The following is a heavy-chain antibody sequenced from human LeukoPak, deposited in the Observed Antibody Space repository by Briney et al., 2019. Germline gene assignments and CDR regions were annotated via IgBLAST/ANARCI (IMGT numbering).Heavy chain of an antibody. CDR3: ARACSSTSCYTQNWFVP. CDR1: GYTFTSYG. D-gene: IGHD2-2*02. V-gene: IGHV1-18*01. J-gene: IGHJ5*02. Sequence: ASVKVSCKASGYTFTSYGISWVRQAPGQGLEWMGWISAYNGNTNYAQKLQGRVTMTTDTSTSTAYMELRSLRSDDTAVYYCARACSSTSCYTQNWFVPWGQGTLVTVSS. CDR2: ISAYNGNT.